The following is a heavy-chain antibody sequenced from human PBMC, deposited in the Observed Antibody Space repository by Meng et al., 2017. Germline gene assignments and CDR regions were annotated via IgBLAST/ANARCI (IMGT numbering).Heavy chain of an antibody. J-gene: IGHJ6*02. CDR3: ARPTAIEEYFFYAMDV. CDR1: GFTFSSYS. V-gene: IGHV3-30*03. Sequence: GESLKISCAASGFTFSSYSLNWVRQAPGKGLEWVALISYDGSQEYYADSVKGRFTISRDNSKSTLHLQTNSLTSEDTAVYYCARPTAIEEYFFYAMDVWGQGTTVTVSS. D-gene: IGHD5-24*01. CDR2: ISYDGSQE.